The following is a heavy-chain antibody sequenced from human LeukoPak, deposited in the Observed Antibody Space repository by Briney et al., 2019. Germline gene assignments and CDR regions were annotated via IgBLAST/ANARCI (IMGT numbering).Heavy chain of an antibody. CDR1: GYSISSGYY. Sequence: SETLSLTCAVSGYSISSGYYWGWIRQPPGKGLEWIGSIYHSGSTYYNPSLKSRVTISVDTSENQFSLKLSSVTAADTAVYYCARLGFGLGIAQGHFDYWGQGTLVTVSS. D-gene: IGHD3/OR15-3a*01. V-gene: IGHV4-38-2*01. J-gene: IGHJ4*02. CDR2: IYHSGST. CDR3: ARLGFGLGIAQGHFDY.